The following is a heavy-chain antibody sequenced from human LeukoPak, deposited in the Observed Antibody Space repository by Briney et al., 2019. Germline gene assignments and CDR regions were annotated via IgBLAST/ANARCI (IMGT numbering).Heavy chain of an antibody. CDR1: GFTFSDYY. CDR2: ISSSSTI. V-gene: IGHV3-11*01. Sequence: GGSLRLSCAASGFTFSDYYMSWIRQAPGKGLEWVSYISSSSTIYYADSVKGRFTISRDNAKNSLYLQMNSLRAEDTAVYYCARDKGDYFDYWGQGTLVTVSS. J-gene: IGHJ4*02. CDR3: ARDKGDYFDY.